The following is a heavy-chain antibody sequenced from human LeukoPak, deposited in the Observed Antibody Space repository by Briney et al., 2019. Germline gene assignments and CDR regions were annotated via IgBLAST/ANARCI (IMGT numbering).Heavy chain of an antibody. J-gene: IGHJ4*02. V-gene: IGHV3-11*05. D-gene: IGHD3-22*01. Sequence: GGSLRLSCAASGFTFSDYYMSWIRQAPGKGLEWLSYISRRNSHTNYADSVKGRFTISRDNAKNSLYLQMNSLRAEDTAVYYCVRDDSSGYFNYWGQGTLVTASS. CDR2: ISRRNSHT. CDR1: GFTFSDYY. CDR3: VRDDSSGYFNY.